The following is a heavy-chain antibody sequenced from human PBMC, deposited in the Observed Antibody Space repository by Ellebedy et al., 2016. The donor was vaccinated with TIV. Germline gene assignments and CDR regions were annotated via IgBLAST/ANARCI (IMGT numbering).Heavy chain of an antibody. CDR3: ARSGENDT. Sequence: GESLKISCAASGFIFNHYSMNWVRQAPGKGLEWISSLSSTGYYIYYADSVKGRFTISRDDAKNSLFLQMNSLRAEDTAVYYCARSGENDTWGQGTLVTVSS. V-gene: IGHV3-21*01. CDR2: LSSTGYYI. CDR1: GFIFNHYS. J-gene: IGHJ5*02. D-gene: IGHD1-26*01.